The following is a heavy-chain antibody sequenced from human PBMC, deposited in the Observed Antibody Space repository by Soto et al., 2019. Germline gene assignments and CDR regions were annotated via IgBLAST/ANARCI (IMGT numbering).Heavy chain of an antibody. D-gene: IGHD4-17*01. Sequence: QVQLQESGPGLVKPSETLSLTCTVSGGSISSYYWSWIRQPPGKGLEWIGYIYYSRSTNYNPSLRRRVTISVDTSKRQFSLKLSSVTAADTAVYYCARHVKCTVCYYYYGMDVWGQGTTVTVSS. V-gene: IGHV4-59*08. CDR3: ARHVKCTVCYYYYGMDV. CDR1: GGSISSYY. CDR2: IYYSRST. J-gene: IGHJ6*02.